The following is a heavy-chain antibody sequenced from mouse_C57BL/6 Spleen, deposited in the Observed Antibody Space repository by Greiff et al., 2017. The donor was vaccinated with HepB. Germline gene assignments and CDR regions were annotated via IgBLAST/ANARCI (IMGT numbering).Heavy chain of an antibody. D-gene: IGHD2-3*01. CDR1: GFTFSSYG. CDR2: ISSGGSYT. V-gene: IGHV5-6*01. Sequence: EVQGVESGGDLVKPGGSLKLSCAASGFTFSSYGMSWVRQTPDKRLEWVATISSGGSYTYYPDSVKGRFTISRDNAKNTLYLQMSSLKSEYTAMYYCARPGDGYYVDFDYWGQGTTLTVSS. J-gene: IGHJ2*01. CDR3: ARPGDGYYVDFDY.